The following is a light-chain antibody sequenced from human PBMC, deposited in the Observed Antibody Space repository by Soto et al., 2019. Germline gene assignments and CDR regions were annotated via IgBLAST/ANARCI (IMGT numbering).Light chain of an antibody. CDR2: AAS. J-gene: IGKJ4*01. V-gene: IGKV1-17*01. CDR1: QSIRND. Sequence: DIQMTQAPSSLSSSVGDRVTITCRASQSIRNDLGWYQQKPGKAPKRLIYAASTLQNEVPSRFRGSGSGTEFTLTISSLQPEDFATYYCQHHNSYLALTFGGGTKVEIK. CDR3: QHHNSYLALT.